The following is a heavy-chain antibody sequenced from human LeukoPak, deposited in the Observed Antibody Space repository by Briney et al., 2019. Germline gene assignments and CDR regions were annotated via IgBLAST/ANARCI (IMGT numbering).Heavy chain of an antibody. Sequence: GGSLRLSCAASGFTFSSYAMSRVRQAPGKGLEWVSAFSGSGDTTFYADSVKGRFTISRDNSKNTLYLQMNSLRAEDTAVYYCAKGRDGYNYPFDYWGQGTLVTVSP. CDR1: GFTFSSYA. D-gene: IGHD5-24*01. J-gene: IGHJ4*02. CDR3: AKGRDGYNYPFDY. CDR2: FSGSGDTT. V-gene: IGHV3-23*01.